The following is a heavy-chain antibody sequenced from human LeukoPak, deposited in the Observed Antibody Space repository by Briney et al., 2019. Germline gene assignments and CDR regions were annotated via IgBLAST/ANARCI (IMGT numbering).Heavy chain of an antibody. CDR1: GGSTSSSNW. Sequence: SETLSLTCAVSGGSTSSSNWWSWVRQPPGKGLEWIGEIYHSGSTNYNPSLKSRVTISVDKSKNQFSLKLSSVTAADTAVYYCARVDSYCTNGVCYLGGDNWFDPWGQGTLVTVSS. V-gene: IGHV4-4*02. CDR3: ARVDSYCTNGVCYLGGDNWFDP. D-gene: IGHD2-8*01. J-gene: IGHJ5*02. CDR2: IYHSGST.